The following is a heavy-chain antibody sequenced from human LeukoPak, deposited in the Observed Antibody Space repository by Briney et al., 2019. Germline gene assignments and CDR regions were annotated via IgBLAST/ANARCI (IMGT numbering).Heavy chain of an antibody. J-gene: IGHJ4*02. CDR1: GGSISSYY. D-gene: IGHD6-19*01. Sequence: PSETLSLTCTVSGGSISSYYWSWTRQPAGKGLEWIGNIYYSGSTNYNPSLKSRVTISVDTSKNQFSLKLSSVTAADTAVYYCARDHGSGWTWAYDYWGQGTLVTASS. CDR3: ARDHGSGWTWAYDY. V-gene: IGHV4-59*01. CDR2: IYYSGST.